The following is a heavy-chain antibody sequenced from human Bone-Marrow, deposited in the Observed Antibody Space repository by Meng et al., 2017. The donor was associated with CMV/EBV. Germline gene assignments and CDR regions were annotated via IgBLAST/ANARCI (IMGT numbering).Heavy chain of an antibody. Sequence: SLKISCAASGFTFDDYAMHWVRQAPGKGLEWVSGISWNSGSIGYADSVKGRFTISRVNAKNSLYLQMNSLRAEDTALYYCARYTRYYYDSSGYSKARFDYWGQGTLVTVSS. CDR1: GFTFDDYA. CDR2: ISWNSGSI. CDR3: ARYTRYYYDSSGYSKARFDY. V-gene: IGHV3-9*01. J-gene: IGHJ4*02. D-gene: IGHD3-22*01.